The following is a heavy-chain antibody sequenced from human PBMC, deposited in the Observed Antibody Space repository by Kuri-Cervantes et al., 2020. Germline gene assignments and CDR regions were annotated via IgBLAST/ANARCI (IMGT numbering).Heavy chain of an antibody. Sequence: GGSLRLSCAASGFTFSSYGMHWVRQAPGKGLEWVAVISYTGSTKYYADSVKGRFTISRDNSKNTLYLQMNSLISDDTALYYCARDPYGSGDGYFDYWGQGTLVTVSS. CDR3: ARDPYGSGDGYFDY. J-gene: IGHJ4*02. V-gene: IGHV3-30*03. CDR2: ISYTGSTK. D-gene: IGHD3-10*01. CDR1: GFTFSSYG.